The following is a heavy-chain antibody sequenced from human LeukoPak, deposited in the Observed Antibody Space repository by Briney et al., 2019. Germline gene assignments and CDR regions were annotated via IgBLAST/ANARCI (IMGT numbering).Heavy chain of an antibody. D-gene: IGHD6-13*01. CDR3: ARDRSSSWFFDY. J-gene: IGHJ4*02. CDR2: IYSGGST. V-gene: IGHV3-66*01. CDR1: GFTFSSYG. Sequence: PGGSLRLSCAASGFTFSSYGMSWVRQAPGKGLEWVSLIYSGGSTYYADSVKGRFTISRDNSKNTLYLQMNSLRAEDTAVYYCARDRSSSWFFDYWGQGTLVTVSS.